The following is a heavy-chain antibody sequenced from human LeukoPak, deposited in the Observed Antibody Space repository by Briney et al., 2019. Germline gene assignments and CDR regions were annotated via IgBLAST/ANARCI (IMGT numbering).Heavy chain of an antibody. D-gene: IGHD3-22*01. CDR2: ISTSGGTT. CDR1: GFTFGSHA. J-gene: IGHJ4*02. V-gene: IGHV3-23*01. Sequence: PGGSLRLSCAASGFTFGSHAMSWVRQAPGKGLEWVSGISTSGGTTSYAESVKGRFTVSRDNPRNTLYMEMNSLRDEDTAVYYCAVMHRYYDGSGYWVQWGQGTLVTVSS. CDR3: AVMHRYYDGSGYWVQ.